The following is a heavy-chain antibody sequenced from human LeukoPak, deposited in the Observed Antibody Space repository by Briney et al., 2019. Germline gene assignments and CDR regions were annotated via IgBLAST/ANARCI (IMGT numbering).Heavy chain of an antibody. CDR1: GGSISSYY. D-gene: IGHD2-2*01. Sequence: SETLSLTCTVSGGSISSYYWSWIRQPPGKGLEWIGYIHYTGSTNYNPSLESRVTLSVDTSKNQFSLKLRSVTAADTAVYYCARLSKDTVVLPAAMAHYFDYWGQGTLVTVSS. CDR2: IHYTGST. V-gene: IGHV4-59*08. J-gene: IGHJ4*02. CDR3: ARLSKDTVVLPAAMAHYFDY.